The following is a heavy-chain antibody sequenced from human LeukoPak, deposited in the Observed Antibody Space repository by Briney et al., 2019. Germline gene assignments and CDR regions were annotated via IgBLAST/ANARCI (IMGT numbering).Heavy chain of an antibody. J-gene: IGHJ4*02. CDR1: GFTVSSNY. D-gene: IGHD1-26*01. V-gene: IGHV3-53*01. CDR2: IYSGGST. CDR3: ARVEVGATSSLFGY. Sequence: GGSLRLSCAASGFTVSSNYMSWVRRAPGKGLEWVSVIYSGGSTYYADSVKGRFTISRDNSKNTLYLQMNSLRAEDTAVYYCARVEVGATSSLFGYWGQGTLVTVSS.